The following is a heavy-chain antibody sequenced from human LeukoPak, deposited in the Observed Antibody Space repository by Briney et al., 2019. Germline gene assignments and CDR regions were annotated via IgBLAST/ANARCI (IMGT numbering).Heavy chain of an antibody. CDR2: ISSNGDNT. CDR1: GFTFSTYF. J-gene: IGHJ4*02. CDR3: VRGTGY. V-gene: IGHV3-64D*06. Sequence: GGSLRLSCSVSGFTFSTYFMHCARQAPGKRLEYVSAISSNGDNTYYADSVKGRFTISRDNSKNTLYLQMSSLRADDMAVYYCVRGTGYWGQGTLVTVSS.